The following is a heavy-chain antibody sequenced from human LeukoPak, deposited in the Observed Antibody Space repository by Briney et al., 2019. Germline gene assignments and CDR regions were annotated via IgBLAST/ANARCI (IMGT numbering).Heavy chain of an antibody. Sequence: SVKVSCKASGGTFSSYAISWVRQAPGQGLEWMGRIIPTLGIANYAQKFRGRVTMTGDTSISTAYMELSSLISEDTAVYYCARGIRNQLLSEYWGQGSLVTVSS. D-gene: IGHD2-2*01. CDR3: ARGIRNQLLSEY. V-gene: IGHV1-69*04. CDR2: IIPTLGIA. CDR1: GGTFSSYA. J-gene: IGHJ4*02.